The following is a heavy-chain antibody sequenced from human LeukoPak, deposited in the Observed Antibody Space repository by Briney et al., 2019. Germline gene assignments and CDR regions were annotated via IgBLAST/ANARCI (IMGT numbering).Heavy chain of an antibody. CDR3: AGVNGYYYDSSGSIFDY. Sequence: GGSLRLSCAASGFTFSSYWMSWVRQAPGKGLEWVANIKQDGSEKYYVDSVKGRFTISRDNSKNTLYLQMNSLRAEDTAVYYCAGVNGYYYDSSGSIFDYWGQGTLVTVSS. CDR2: IKQDGSEK. J-gene: IGHJ4*02. D-gene: IGHD3-22*01. CDR1: GFTFSSYW. V-gene: IGHV3-7*03.